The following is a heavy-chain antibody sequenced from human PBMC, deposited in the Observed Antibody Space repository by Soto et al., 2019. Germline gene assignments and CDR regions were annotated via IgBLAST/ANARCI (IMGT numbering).Heavy chain of an antibody. V-gene: IGHV3-23*01. J-gene: IGHJ1*01. CDR1: GFTFSNYA. CDR2: ISGSGDAT. Sequence: EVLLLESGGGLVQPGGSLRLSCAASGFTFSNYAMIWVRQAPGKGLEWVSAISGSGDATYYSGSVRGRFTISRDNSKNTLHRQTNSLGAEDTAVYYCAKGLTLWTRYSLTEWGQGTLVTVSS. D-gene: IGHD2-15*01. CDR3: AKGLTLWTRYSLTE.